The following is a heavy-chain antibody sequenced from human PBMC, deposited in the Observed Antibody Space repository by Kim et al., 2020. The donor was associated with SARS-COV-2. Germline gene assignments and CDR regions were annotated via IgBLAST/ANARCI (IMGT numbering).Heavy chain of an antibody. Sequence: GGSLRLSCAASGFTFSDYYMSWIRQAPGKGLEWVSYISSSGSTIYYADSVKGRFTISRDNAKNSLYLQMNSLRAEDTAVYYCARIQYGSTPKNAIDIWGQGTMVTVSS. J-gene: IGHJ3*02. D-gene: IGHD3-10*01. V-gene: IGHV3-11*01. CDR3: ARIQYGSTPKNAIDI. CDR2: ISSSGSTI. CDR1: GFTFSDYY.